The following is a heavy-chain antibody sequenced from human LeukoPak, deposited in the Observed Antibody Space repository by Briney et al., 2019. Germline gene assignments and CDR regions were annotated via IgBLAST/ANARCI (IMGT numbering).Heavy chain of an antibody. V-gene: IGHV1-46*03. CDR3: ARSAATWARYDY. D-gene: IGHD2-15*01. Sequence: ASVKVSCKAPGYTFTSYYMHWVRQAPGQGLEWMGIINPSGGSTSYAQKFQGRVTMTRDTSTSTVYMELSSLRSEDTAVYYCARSAATWARYDYWGQGTLVTVSS. J-gene: IGHJ4*02. CDR2: INPSGGST. CDR1: GYTFTSYY.